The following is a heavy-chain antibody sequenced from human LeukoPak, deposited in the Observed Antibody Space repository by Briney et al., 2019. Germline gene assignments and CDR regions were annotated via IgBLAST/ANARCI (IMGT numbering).Heavy chain of an antibody. CDR3: AKDLPNWAFDP. Sequence: PGGSLRLSCAASGFTFTSYAVHWVRQAPGKGLEWVAFIRFDGSKKYYADSVKGRFTISRDNSKNTLYLQMNSLRAEDTAVYYCAKDLPNWAFDPWGQGTLVTVSS. D-gene: IGHD1-1*01. CDR2: IRFDGSKK. V-gene: IGHV3-30*02. CDR1: GFTFTSYA. J-gene: IGHJ5*02.